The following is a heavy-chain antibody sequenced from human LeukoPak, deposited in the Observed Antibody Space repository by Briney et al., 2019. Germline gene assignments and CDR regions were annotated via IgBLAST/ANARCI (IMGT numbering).Heavy chain of an antibody. CDR3: ARGLTIFGVDDAFDI. V-gene: IGHV3-21*01. D-gene: IGHD3-3*01. CDR2: ISSSSSYI. Sequence: PGGSLRLSCAASGFTFSSYSMNWVRQAPGKGLEWVSSISSSSSYIYYADSVKGRFTISRDNAKNPLYLQMNSLRAEDTAVYYCARGLTIFGVDDAFDIWGQGTMVTVSS. CDR1: GFTFSSYS. J-gene: IGHJ3*02.